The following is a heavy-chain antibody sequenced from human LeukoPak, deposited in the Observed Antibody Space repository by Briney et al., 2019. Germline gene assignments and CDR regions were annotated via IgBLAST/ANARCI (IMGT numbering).Heavy chain of an antibody. CDR2: INSDGSIT. CDR3: AKIDAY. CDR1: GLTFSRNW. V-gene: IGHV3-74*01. J-gene: IGHJ4*02. Sequence: GGSLRLSCAASGLTFSRNWTDWVRQAPGKGRGWVSRINSDGSITNYADSVKRRFTIPRNNAKNTLYLQMSRVRAADTSVYDCAKIDAYWGQGTPVTVSS.